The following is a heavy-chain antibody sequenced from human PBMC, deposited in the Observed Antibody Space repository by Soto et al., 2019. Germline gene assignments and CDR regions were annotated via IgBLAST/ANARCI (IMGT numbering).Heavy chain of an antibody. CDR1: GGTITSGRSS. V-gene: IGHV4-30-2*06. D-gene: IGHD2-2*01. CDR2: IYHSGST. CDR3: VRESVPSGPNYFDT. Sequence: TLSLTCSVSGGTITSGRSSWNWIRQSPGKGLEWIAYIYHSGSTYYNPSLKSRVTISVDRSENRFSLKLSSVNAADTAVYFCVRESVPSGPNYFDTWGPGTLVTASA. J-gene: IGHJ5*02.